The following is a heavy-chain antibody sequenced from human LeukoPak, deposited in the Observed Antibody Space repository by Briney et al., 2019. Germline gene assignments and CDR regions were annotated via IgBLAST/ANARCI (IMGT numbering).Heavy chain of an antibody. CDR3: ARVPSSSWYGYYYYYYDMDV. Sequence: ASVNVSCKASGYTFTSYDINWVRQAPGQGLEWMGWMNPNSGNTGYAQKFQGRVTMTRNTSISTAYMELSSLRSEDTAVYYCARVPSSSWYGYYYYYYDMDVWGQGTTVTVSS. J-gene: IGHJ6*02. CDR2: MNPNSGNT. V-gene: IGHV1-8*01. D-gene: IGHD6-13*01. CDR1: GYTFTSYD.